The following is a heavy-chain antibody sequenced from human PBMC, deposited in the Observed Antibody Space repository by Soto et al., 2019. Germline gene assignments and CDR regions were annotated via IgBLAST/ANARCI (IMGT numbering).Heavy chain of an antibody. CDR3: ARWTGYGDYFYYYFDY. D-gene: IGHD4-17*01. J-gene: IGHJ4*02. V-gene: IGHV1-8*01. CDR2: MNPNSGNT. Sequence: ASVQVSCKASGYTFTSYDINWVRQATGQGLEWMGWMNPNSGNTGYAQKFQGRVTMTRNTSISTAYMELSSLRSEDTAVYYCARWTGYGDYFYYYFDYWGQGTLVTVSS. CDR1: GYTFTSYD.